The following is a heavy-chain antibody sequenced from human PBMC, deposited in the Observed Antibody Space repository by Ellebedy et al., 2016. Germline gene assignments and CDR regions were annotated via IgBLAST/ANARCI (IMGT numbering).Heavy chain of an antibody. D-gene: IGHD3-10*01. CDR3: ARALGSTYYGSGKGDY. J-gene: IGHJ4*02. V-gene: IGHV1-18*01. CDR1: GYTFTSYG. CDR2: ISAYNGNT. Sequence: ASVKVSXXASGYTFTSYGISWVRQAPGQGLEWMGWISAYNGNTNYAQKLQGRVTMTTDTSTSTAYMELRSLRSDDTAVYYCARALGSTYYGSGKGDYWGQGTLVTVSS.